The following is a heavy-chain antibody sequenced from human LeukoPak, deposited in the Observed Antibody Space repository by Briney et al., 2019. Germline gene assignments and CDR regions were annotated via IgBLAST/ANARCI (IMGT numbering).Heavy chain of an antibody. V-gene: IGHV5-10-1*01. J-gene: IGHJ6*02. CDR1: GSIFTSYW. D-gene: IGHD2-8*01. Sequence: GASLQISCEGAGSIFTSYWISWVRQLAGEGLEWMGSIDGSDSYTNYSPSFQGHVTISADKSISTAYLQWSSLKASDTATYYCARPMAGSGGYYYYDMDVWGQGTTVTVSS. CDR3: ARPMAGSGGYYYYDMDV. CDR2: IDGSDSYT.